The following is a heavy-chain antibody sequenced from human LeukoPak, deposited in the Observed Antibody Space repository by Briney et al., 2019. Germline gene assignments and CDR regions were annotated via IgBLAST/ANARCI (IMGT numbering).Heavy chain of an antibody. J-gene: IGHJ4*02. CDR2: MNPNSGNT. Sequence: GASVKVSCKASGYTFTSYDINWVRQATGQGLEWMGWMNPNSGNTGYAQKFQGRVTITRNTSISTAYMELSSLRSEDTAVYYCARGGVGIVGATGFDYWGQGTLVTVSS. CDR1: GYTFTSYD. CDR3: ARGGVGIVGATGFDY. D-gene: IGHD1-26*01. V-gene: IGHV1-8*03.